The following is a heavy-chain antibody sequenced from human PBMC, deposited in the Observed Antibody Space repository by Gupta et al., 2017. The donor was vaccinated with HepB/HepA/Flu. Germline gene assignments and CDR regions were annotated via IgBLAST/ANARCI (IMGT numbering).Heavy chain of an antibody. Sequence: QVQLQESGPGLVKPSETLSLTCTVSGGSISSYYWSWIRQPPGKGLEWIGYIYYSGSTNYNPSLKSRVTISVDTSKNQFSLKLSSVTAADTAVYYCARHLRRTWFDPWGQGTLVTVSS. CDR3: ARHLRRTWFDP. J-gene: IGHJ5*02. V-gene: IGHV4-59*08. CDR2: IYYSGST. CDR1: GGSISSYY. D-gene: IGHD6-6*01.